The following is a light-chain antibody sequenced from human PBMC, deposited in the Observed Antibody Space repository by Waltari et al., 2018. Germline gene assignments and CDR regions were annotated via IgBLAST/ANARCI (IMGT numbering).Light chain of an antibody. CDR2: AAS. V-gene: IGKV1-6*01. CDR1: QSIRND. J-gene: IGKJ4*01. CDR3: LQDYNYPPT. Sequence: AIQMTPSPSSLSASVGVRVAITCRASQSIRNDLGWYQQKPGKAPKLLIYAASSLQSGVPSRFSGRGSGTDFTLTISSLQPEDFATYYCLQDYNYPPTFGGGTKVEIK.